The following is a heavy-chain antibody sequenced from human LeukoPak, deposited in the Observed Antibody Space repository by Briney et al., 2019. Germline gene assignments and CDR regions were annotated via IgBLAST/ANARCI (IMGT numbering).Heavy chain of an antibody. Sequence: SETLSLTCTVSGGSISSSTYYWGWIRQPPGKGLEWIGSIYYSGSTYYNPSLKSRVTISVDTSKNQFSLKLSSVTAADTAVYYCARLGSPPDPWGQGTLVTVSS. J-gene: IGHJ5*02. D-gene: IGHD3-16*01. V-gene: IGHV4-39*07. CDR3: ARLGSPPDP. CDR2: IYYSGST. CDR1: GGSISSSTYY.